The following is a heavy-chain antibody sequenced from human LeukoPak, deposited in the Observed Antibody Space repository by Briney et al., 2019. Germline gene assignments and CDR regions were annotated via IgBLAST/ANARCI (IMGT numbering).Heavy chain of an antibody. Sequence: PGGSLRLFCAASGFTLSSYETNWVRRAPGRGLEWVSYISSSGSAIYCAVSVKGRFSISRDNAKNSLYLQMNSLRAEDTAVYYCASASVHWGQGTLVTVFS. J-gene: IGHJ1*01. D-gene: IGHD3-10*01. V-gene: IGHV3-48*03. CDR1: GFTLSSYE. CDR2: ISSSGSAI. CDR3: ASASVH.